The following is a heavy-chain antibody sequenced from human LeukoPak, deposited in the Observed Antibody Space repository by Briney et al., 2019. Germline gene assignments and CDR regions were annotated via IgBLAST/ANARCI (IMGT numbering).Heavy chain of an antibody. V-gene: IGHV3-73*01. CDR1: GCTFMGFA. Sequence: GGSLRLSCAASGCTFMGFALHWVRKSSGKGLGWVGRIRSNANSYATGYAASVKGRFTISRDDSKNTAYLQMNSLKTEDKAVYYCTRRHYYYYMDVWGKGTTVTVSS. CDR2: IRSNANSYAT. CDR3: TRRHYYYYMDV. J-gene: IGHJ6*03.